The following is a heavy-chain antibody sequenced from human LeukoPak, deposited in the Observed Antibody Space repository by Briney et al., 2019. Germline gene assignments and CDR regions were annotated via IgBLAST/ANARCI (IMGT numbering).Heavy chain of an antibody. V-gene: IGHV4-59*01. Sequence: TSETLSLTCTVSGGSISSYYWSWIRQPPGKGLEWSGYICYSGSTNYNPSLKSRGTISVDTSKNQFSLKLSSVTAADTAVYYCAKVKYSGSGTPLYYFDYWGQGTLVTVSS. CDR2: ICYSGST. D-gene: IGHD5-12*01. J-gene: IGHJ4*02. CDR3: AKVKYSGSGTPLYYFDY. CDR1: GGSISSYY.